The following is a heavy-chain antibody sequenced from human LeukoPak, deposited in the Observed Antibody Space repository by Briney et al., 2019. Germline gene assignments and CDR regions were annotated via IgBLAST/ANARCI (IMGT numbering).Heavy chain of an antibody. V-gene: IGHV1-46*01. Sequence: ASVKVSCKASGYTFTSYHMHWVRQAPGQGLEWMGIINPSGGTTNYAQKFQGRVTMTRDTSISTAYMELSRLRSDDTAVYYCARGPLDSGSYAADWYFDLWGRGTLVTVSS. D-gene: IGHD1-26*01. J-gene: IGHJ2*01. CDR3: ARGPLDSGSYAADWYFDL. CDR1: GYTFTSYH. CDR2: INPSGGTT.